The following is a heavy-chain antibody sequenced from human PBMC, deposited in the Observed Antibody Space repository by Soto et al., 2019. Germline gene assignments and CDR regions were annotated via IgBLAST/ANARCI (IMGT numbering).Heavy chain of an antibody. J-gene: IGHJ4*02. CDR2: ISYDGSNK. Sequence: LRLSCAASGFTFSSYAMHWVRQAPGKGLEWVAVISYDGSNKYYADSVKGRFTISRDNSKNTLYLQMNSLRAEDTAVYYCARDRGNFDYYDSSGYQWYFDYWGQGTLVTVSS. CDR1: GFTFSSYA. CDR3: ARDRGNFDYYDSSGYQWYFDY. V-gene: IGHV3-30-3*01. D-gene: IGHD3-22*01.